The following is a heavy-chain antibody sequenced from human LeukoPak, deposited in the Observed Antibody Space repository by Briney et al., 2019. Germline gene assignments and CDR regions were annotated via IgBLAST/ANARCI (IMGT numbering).Heavy chain of an antibody. Sequence: KPSETLSLTCTVSGYSISSGYYWGWIRQPPGKGLEWIGSIYYSGSTYYNPSLKSRVTISVDTSKNQFSLKLSSVTAADTAVYYCARILGGGYYVDYWGQGTLVTVSS. CDR2: IYYSGST. D-gene: IGHD3-22*01. CDR1: GYSISSGYY. J-gene: IGHJ4*02. V-gene: IGHV4-38-2*02. CDR3: ARILGGGYYVDY.